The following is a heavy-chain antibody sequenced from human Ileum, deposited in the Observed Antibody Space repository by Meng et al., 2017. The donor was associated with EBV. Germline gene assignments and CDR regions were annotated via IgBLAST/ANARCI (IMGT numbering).Heavy chain of an antibody. CDR2: IAYDETTT. V-gene: IGHV3-30*18. CDR3: AKEYRTGWE. Sequence: GQQVGSGGGLAQPWRPLRLPRATVGFRLSSIGTYWVLKAPSKWLEWVAIIAYDETTTYYADSVKGRFTISRDNSKNPLYLQMNGLRVEDTALYYCAKEYRTGWEWGRGTLVTVSS. D-gene: IGHD6-19*01. CDR1: GFRLSSIG. J-gene: IGHJ4*02.